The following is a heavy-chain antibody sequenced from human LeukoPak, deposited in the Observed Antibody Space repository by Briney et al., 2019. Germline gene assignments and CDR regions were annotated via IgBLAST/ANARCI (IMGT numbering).Heavy chain of an antibody. D-gene: IGHD5-12*01. J-gene: IGHJ4*02. Sequence: VASVKVSCMASGGTFSSYAISWVRQAPGQGLEWMGGIIPIFGTANYAQKFQGRVTITADKSTSTAYMELSSLRSEDTAVYYCARWGYSGPVDYWGQGTLVTVSS. CDR2: IIPIFGTA. V-gene: IGHV1-69*06. CDR1: GGTFSSYA. CDR3: ARWGYSGPVDY.